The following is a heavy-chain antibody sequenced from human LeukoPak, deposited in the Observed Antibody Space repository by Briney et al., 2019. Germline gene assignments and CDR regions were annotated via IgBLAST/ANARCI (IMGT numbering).Heavy chain of an antibody. CDR3: ARDPSNSSGYHAHFDS. Sequence: ASVKVSCKASGYTLTNFGIGWVRQAPGQGLEWMGWISCYNGDTIYAQNVQGRVTMTTDASTRTAYIELRNLRSDDTAMYYCARDPSNSSGYHAHFDSWGQGTLVTVSS. V-gene: IGHV1-18*01. CDR1: GYTLTNFG. CDR2: ISCYNGDT. D-gene: IGHD3-22*01. J-gene: IGHJ4*02.